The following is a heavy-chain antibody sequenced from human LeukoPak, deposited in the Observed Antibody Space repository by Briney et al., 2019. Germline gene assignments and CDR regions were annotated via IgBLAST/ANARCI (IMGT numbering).Heavy chain of an antibody. CDR3: AKDTSIGRYCTNGVCSPFDY. CDR2: ISDTGATT. D-gene: IGHD2-8*01. V-gene: IGHV3-23*01. Sequence: GGSLRLSCAGSGFTFSCYAMSWVRQAPGKGLEWVSAISDTGATTYDADSVKGRFTISRDNSRSTLYLQMNSLRAEDTALYYCAKDTSIGRYCTNGVCSPFDYWGQGTLVTVSS. J-gene: IGHJ4*02. CDR1: GFTFSCYA.